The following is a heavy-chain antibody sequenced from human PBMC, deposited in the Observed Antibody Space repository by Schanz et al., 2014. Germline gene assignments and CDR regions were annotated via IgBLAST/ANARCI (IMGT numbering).Heavy chain of an antibody. CDR3: ARDGDRFYHNYYMDV. CDR2: ISSGSSYA. Sequence: QVQLVESGGGLVKPGGSLRLSCAASGFTFRDYYMIWIRQAPGKGLEWVSDISSGSSYANYADSVKGRFTVSRDNARNSLYLHMNTLGAEDTAVYYCARDGDRFYHNYYMDVWGKGTTVTVSS. V-gene: IGHV3-11*06. D-gene: IGHD4-17*01. CDR1: GFTFRDYY. J-gene: IGHJ6*03.